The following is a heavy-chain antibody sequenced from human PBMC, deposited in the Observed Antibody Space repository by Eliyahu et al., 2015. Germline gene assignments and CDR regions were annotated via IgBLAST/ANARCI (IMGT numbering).Heavy chain of an antibody. CDR1: GGSISSSSYY. Sequence: QLQLQESGPGLVKPSETLSLTCTVSGGSISSSSYYWGWIRQPPGKGLEWIGSIYYSGSTYYNPSLKSRVTISVDTSKNQFSLKLSSVTAADTAVYYCASRSPQGWFDPWGQGTLVTVSS. V-gene: IGHV4-39*01. J-gene: IGHJ5*02. CDR2: IYYSGST. CDR3: ASRSPQGWFDP.